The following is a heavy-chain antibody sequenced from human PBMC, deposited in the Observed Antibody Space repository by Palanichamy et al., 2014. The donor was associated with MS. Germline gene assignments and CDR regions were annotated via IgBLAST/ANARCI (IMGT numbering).Heavy chain of an antibody. V-gene: IGHV4-39*01. Sequence: QLQLQESGPGLVKPSETLSLSCTVSGGSISNSDSFWGWIRQPPGKGLEWIGTIYYSGITYYNPSLKSRISISVDTSKNQFFLKLTSMTASDTAIYYCARQQVHGERNGMDYWGQGSLVTVSS. CDR3: ARQQVHGERNGMDY. J-gene: IGHJ4*02. CDR1: GGSISNSDSF. D-gene: IGHD4-17*01. CDR2: IYYSGIT.